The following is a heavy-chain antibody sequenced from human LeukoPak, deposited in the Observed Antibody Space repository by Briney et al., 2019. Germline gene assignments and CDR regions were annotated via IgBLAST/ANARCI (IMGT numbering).Heavy chain of an antibody. J-gene: IGHJ6*04. Sequence: PSQTLSLTCAVSGGSISSGGYSWSWIRQPPGTGLEWIGYIYYSGSTYYNPSLKSRVTISVDTSKNQFSLKLSSVTAADTAVYYCARGYSSSPMNPDVWGKGTTVTVSS. D-gene: IGHD6-6*01. V-gene: IGHV4-30-4*07. CDR3: ARGYSSSPMNPDV. CDR1: GGSISSGGYS. CDR2: IYYSGST.